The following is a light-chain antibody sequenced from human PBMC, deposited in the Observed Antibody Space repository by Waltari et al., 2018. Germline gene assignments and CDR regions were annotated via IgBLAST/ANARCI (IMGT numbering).Light chain of an antibody. V-gene: IGKV1-39*01. CDR2: TAS. CDR3: QQSYSTPYT. CDR1: QSISSY. Sequence: DIQMTQSPSSLSASVGDRVTITCRASQSISSYLNWYQQKLWKAPKLLIYTASSLQSGVPPRFSGSGSGTVFTLTISSLQPEDFATYYCQQSYSTPYTFGQGTKLEI. J-gene: IGKJ2*01.